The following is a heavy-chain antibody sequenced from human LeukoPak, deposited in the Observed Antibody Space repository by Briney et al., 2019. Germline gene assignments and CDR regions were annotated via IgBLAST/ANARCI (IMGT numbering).Heavy chain of an antibody. V-gene: IGHV3-23*01. CDR1: GFTFKRYA. CDR2: FSGSGGGT. J-gene: IGHJ3*02. D-gene: IGHD5-12*01. CDR3: AKPPDYTAAFDI. Sequence: PGGSLRLSCAASGFTFKRYAMSWVRQAPGKGLEWVSGFSGSGGGTYYADSVKGRFTISRDNSKNTLYLQMNSLRAEDTALYYCAKPPDYTAAFDIWGQGTMVTVSS.